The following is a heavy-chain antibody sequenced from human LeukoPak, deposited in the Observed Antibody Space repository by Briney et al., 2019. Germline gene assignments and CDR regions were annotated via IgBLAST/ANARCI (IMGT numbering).Heavy chain of an antibody. D-gene: IGHD2-2*01. J-gene: IGHJ6*04. V-gene: IGHV1-69*13. CDR3: ARISVGYCSSTSCQVYYGMDV. CDR2: IIPIFGTA. Sequence: ASVKVSCKASGGTFSSYAISWVRQAPGQGLEWMGGIIPIFGTANYAQKFQGRVTITADESTSTAYVELSSLRSEDTAVYYCARISVGYCSSTSCQVYYGMDVWGKGTTVTVSS. CDR1: GGTFSSYA.